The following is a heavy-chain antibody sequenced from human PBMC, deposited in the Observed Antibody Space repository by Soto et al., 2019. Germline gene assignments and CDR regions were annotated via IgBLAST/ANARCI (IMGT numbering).Heavy chain of an antibody. CDR1: GYTLTELS. Sequence: ASVKVSCKVSGYTLTELSMHWVRQAPGKRLEWMGGFDPEDGETIYAQKFQGRVTMTEDTSTDTAYMELSSLRSEDTAVYYCATDTPFTIFGVVITTEEKNWFDPWGQGTLVTVSS. D-gene: IGHD3-3*01. CDR2: FDPEDGET. CDR3: ATDTPFTIFGVVITTEEKNWFDP. J-gene: IGHJ5*02. V-gene: IGHV1-24*01.